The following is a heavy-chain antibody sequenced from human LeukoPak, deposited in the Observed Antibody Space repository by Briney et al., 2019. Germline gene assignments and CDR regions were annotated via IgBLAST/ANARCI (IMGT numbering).Heavy chain of an antibody. CDR1: GLTFSAYS. D-gene: IGHD3-10*01. V-gene: IGHV3-48*04. CDR3: ARVVGYYYYYMDV. CDR2: INSGSNTI. Sequence: PGGSLRLSCAASGLTFSAYSMNWVRQAPGKGLEGVSYINSGSNTIYYGDSVKGRFTISRDNAKNSPYLQMNSLRAEDTAVYYCARVVGYYYYYMDVWGKGTTVTVSS. J-gene: IGHJ6*03.